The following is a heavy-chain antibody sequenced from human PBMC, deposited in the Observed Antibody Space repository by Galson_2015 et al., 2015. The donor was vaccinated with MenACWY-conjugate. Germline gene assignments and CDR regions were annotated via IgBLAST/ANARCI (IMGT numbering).Heavy chain of an antibody. CDR3: SRTGATPGDY. J-gene: IGHJ4*02. Sequence: PALVKPTQTLTLTCTFSGFSLSTSGVGVGWIRQPPGKALEWLALIYWDDDKRHSPSLRSGLTITKDTSKNHVVLTMTNMDPVDTATYYCSRTGATPGDYWGQGTLVTVSS. V-gene: IGHV2-5*02. CDR2: IYWDDDK. D-gene: IGHD2-15*01. CDR1: GFSLSTSGVG.